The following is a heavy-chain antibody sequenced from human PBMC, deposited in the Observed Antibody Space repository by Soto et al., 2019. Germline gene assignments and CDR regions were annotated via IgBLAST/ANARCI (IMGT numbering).Heavy chain of an antibody. D-gene: IGHD3-10*01. CDR3: ARVTRARVWYYVSGSFLYD. Sequence: PSETLSLTCTVSGGSISSGDYYWSWIRKPPRKGLEWIGYIYYSGSTYCNPSLKSRFTISVDTSKNQVSLKKSSVTSADTAVYDCARVTRARVWYYVSGSFLYDGGQGALVTVSS. CDR1: GGSISSGDYY. CDR2: IYYSGST. J-gene: IGHJ4*02. V-gene: IGHV4-30-4*01.